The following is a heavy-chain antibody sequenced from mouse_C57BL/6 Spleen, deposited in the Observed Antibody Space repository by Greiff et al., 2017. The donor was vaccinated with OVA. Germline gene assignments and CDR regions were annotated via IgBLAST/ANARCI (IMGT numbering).Heavy chain of an antibody. J-gene: IGHJ3*01. CDR2: INPNNGGT. V-gene: IGHV1-22*01. CDR1: GYTFTDYN. Sequence: VQLQQSGPELVKPGASVKMSCKASGYTFTDYNMHWVKQSHGKSLEWIGYINPNNGGTSYNQKFQGKATLTVNKSSSTAYMELRSLTSVDSAVYYCARGGSSVPGFAYWGQGTLVTVSA. CDR3: ARGGSSVPGFAY. D-gene: IGHD1-1*01.